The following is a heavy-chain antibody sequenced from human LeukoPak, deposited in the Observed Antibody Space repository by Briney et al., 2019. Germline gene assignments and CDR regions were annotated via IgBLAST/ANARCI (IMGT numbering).Heavy chain of an antibody. Sequence: GGSLRLSCAASGFTFSSYAMYWVRQAPGKGLEYVSAISTNGGSTYYANSVKGRFTISRDNSKNTLYLQMNSLRAEDTAVYYCAKDLSPLVWFVSGSDAFGIWGQGTMVTVSS. D-gene: IGHD3-10*01. CDR3: AKDLSPLVWFVSGSDAFGI. J-gene: IGHJ3*02. V-gene: IGHV3-64*01. CDR2: ISTNGGST. CDR1: GFTFSSYA.